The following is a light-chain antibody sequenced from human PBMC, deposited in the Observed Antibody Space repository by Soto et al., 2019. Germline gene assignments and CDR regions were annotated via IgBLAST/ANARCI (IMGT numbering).Light chain of an antibody. J-gene: IGKJ3*01. CDR2: GAS. V-gene: IGKV3-20*01. CDR1: QSVSRNY. CDR3: QQYGGSPEFS. Sequence: EIVLTQSPDTLSLSPGERATLSCRASQSVSRNYLAWYQQKPGQAPRLLIYGASNRATGIPDRFSGSGSGTDFTLTISRLETEDFAVYYCQQYGGSPEFSFGPGTKVDF.